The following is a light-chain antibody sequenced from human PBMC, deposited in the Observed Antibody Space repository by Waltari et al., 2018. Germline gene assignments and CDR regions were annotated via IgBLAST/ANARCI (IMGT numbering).Light chain of an antibody. CDR1: QGIRNA. Sequence: DIQMTQSPSSLSASVGDKVTITCRASQGIRNALAWYQQKQGKAPKLLIYAASSLQSGVPSRFSGSGSGTDFTLTISSLQPEDFAVYYCQQRNSYPHTFGGGTKVEIK. J-gene: IGKJ4*01. CDR2: AAS. CDR3: QQRNSYPHT. V-gene: IGKV1-17*01.